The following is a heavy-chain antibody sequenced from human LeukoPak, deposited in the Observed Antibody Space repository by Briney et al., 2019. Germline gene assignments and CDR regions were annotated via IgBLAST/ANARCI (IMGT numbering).Heavy chain of an antibody. Sequence: PGGSLRLSCAASGFTFSTYAMSWVRQTPGKGLEWVSAISGNGGSTFYADSVKGRFSISRDNSKNTLYLQVNRLRGEDTAVYYCAKDGDYGDFDYWGQGTLVTVSS. D-gene: IGHD4-17*01. CDR3: AKDGDYGDFDY. CDR1: GFTFSTYA. J-gene: IGHJ4*02. V-gene: IGHV3-23*01. CDR2: ISGNGGST.